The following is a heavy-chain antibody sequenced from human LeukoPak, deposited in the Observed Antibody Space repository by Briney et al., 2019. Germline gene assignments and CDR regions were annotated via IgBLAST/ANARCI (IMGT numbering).Heavy chain of an antibody. CDR3: GGTFDSSGSSFDY. CDR1: GFTFSSYG. V-gene: IGHV3-30*03. CDR2: ISYDGSNK. Sequence: GGSLRLSCAASGFTFSSYGKHWVRQAPGKGLEWVAVISYDGSNKYYADSVKGRFTISRDSSKNTLYLQMNSLRAEDTAVYYCGGTFDSSGSSFDYWGQGTLVTVSS. J-gene: IGHJ4*02. D-gene: IGHD3-22*01.